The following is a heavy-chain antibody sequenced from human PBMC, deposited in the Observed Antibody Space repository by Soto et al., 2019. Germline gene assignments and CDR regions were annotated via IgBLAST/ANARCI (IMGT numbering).Heavy chain of an antibody. CDR2: IYHSGST. D-gene: IGHD6-19*01. CDR3: AGVSVAGTAYDY. Sequence: SETLSLTCAVSSGSISSSNWWSWVRQPPGKGLEWIGEIYHSGSTNYNPSLKSRVTISVDKSKNQFSLKLSSVTAADTAVYYCAGVSVAGTAYDYWGQGTLVTVSS. V-gene: IGHV4-4*02. J-gene: IGHJ4*02. CDR1: SGSISSSNW.